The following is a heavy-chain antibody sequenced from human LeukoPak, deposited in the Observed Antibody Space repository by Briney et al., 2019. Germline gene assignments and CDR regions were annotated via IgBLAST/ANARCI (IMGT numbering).Heavy chain of an antibody. CDR3: ARRSGSYHYDY. V-gene: IGHV1-69*06. CDR1: VGTFSSYA. CDR2: IIPIFGTA. D-gene: IGHD1-26*01. J-gene: IGHJ4*02. Sequence: SVTVSCKASVGTFSSYAISWVRQAPGQGREWMGRIIPIFGTANYAQKFQGRVTITADKSTSTAYMELSSLRSEDTAVYYCARRSGSYHYDYWGQGTLVTVSS.